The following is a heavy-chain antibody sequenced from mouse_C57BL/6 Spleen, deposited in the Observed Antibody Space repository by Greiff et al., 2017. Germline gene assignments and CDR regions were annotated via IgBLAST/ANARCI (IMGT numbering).Heavy chain of an antibody. V-gene: IGHV5-4*01. CDR3: ARDEGPSWFAY. CDR2: ISDGGSYT. J-gene: IGHJ3*01. Sequence: EVQLVESGGGLVKPGGSLKLSCAASGFTFSSYAMSWVRQTPEKRLEWVATISDGGSYTYYPDNVKGRFTISRDNAKNNLYLQMSHLKSEDTAMYYCARDEGPSWFAYWGQGTLVTASA. CDR1: GFTFSSYA. D-gene: IGHD3-3*01.